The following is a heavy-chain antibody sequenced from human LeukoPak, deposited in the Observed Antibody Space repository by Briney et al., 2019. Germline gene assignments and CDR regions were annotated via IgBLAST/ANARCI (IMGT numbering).Heavy chain of an antibody. D-gene: IGHD2-15*01. J-gene: IGHJ4*02. CDR2: VFSDGAT. CDR1: GASINSYY. CDR3: ARTFCSGGNCFHFDY. V-gene: IGHV4-4*07. Sequence: PSETLSLTCTVSGASINSYYFTWIRQPAGKGLEGIGRVFSDGATDYNPSLQSRVTMSLDTSKNQVSLKLSSVAAADAAVYYCARTFCSGGNCFHFDYWGQGTLVTVSS.